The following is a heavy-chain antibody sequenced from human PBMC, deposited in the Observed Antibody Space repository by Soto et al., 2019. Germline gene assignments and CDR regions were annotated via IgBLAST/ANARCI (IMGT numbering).Heavy chain of an antibody. D-gene: IGHD3-10*01. V-gene: IGHV1-46*01. Sequence: ASVKVSCKASGYTFTSYYMHWVRQAPGQGLEWMGIINPSGGSTSYAQKFQGRVTITRDKSTSTAYMELSSLRSEDTAVYYCALYYYGSGSYYNPIHWFDPWGQGTLVTVSS. J-gene: IGHJ5*02. CDR1: GYTFTSYY. CDR3: ALYYYGSGSYYNPIHWFDP. CDR2: INPSGGST.